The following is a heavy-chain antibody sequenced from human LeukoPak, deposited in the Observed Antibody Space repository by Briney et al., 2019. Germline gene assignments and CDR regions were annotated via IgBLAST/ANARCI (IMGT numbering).Heavy chain of an antibody. CDR3: AIQTSRYSGSYYVYFDY. J-gene: IGHJ4*02. CDR1: GGSISSGTSF. Sequence: SETLSLTCTVSGGSISSGTSFWGWIRQPPGKGLEWIGSIYYSGSTYSNPSLKSRVTISVDTSKNQFSLKLSSVTAADTAVYYCAIQTSRYSGSYYVYFDYWGQGTLVTVSS. V-gene: IGHV4-39*01. CDR2: IYYSGST. D-gene: IGHD1-26*01.